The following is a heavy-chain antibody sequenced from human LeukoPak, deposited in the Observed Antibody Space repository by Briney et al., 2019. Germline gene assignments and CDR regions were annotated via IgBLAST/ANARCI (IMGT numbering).Heavy chain of an antibody. Sequence: GGSLRLSCAASGFTFSSYAMHWVRQAPGKGLEWVAVISYDGSNKYYADSVKGRFTISRDNSKNTLYLQMNSLRAEDTAVYYCAREYYYDSSGPFDCWGQGTLVTVSS. CDR3: AREYYYDSSGPFDC. V-gene: IGHV3-30*04. CDR2: ISYDGSNK. J-gene: IGHJ4*02. D-gene: IGHD3-22*01. CDR1: GFTFSSYA.